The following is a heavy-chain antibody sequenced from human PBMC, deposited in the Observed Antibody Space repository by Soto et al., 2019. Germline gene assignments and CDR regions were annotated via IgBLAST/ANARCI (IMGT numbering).Heavy chain of an antibody. D-gene: IGHD6-13*01. CDR1: GGTFSSYT. V-gene: IGHV1-69*08. CDR2: IIPILGIA. CDR3: ARDPGVRIAAAVPPYYYYGMDV. Sequence: QVQLVQSGAEVKKPGSSVKVSCKASGGTFSSYTISWVRQAPGQGLEWMGRIIPILGIANYAQKFQGRVTITADKSPSTAYMELSSLRSEDTAVYYCARDPGVRIAAAVPPYYYYGMDVWGQGTTVTVSS. J-gene: IGHJ6*02.